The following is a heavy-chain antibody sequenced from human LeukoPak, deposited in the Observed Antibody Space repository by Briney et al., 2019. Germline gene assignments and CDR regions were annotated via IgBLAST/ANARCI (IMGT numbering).Heavy chain of an antibody. CDR3: TTVRSYWSWGS. V-gene: IGHV3-53*01. D-gene: IGHD1-26*01. J-gene: IGHJ5*02. CDR1: GFTVSSNY. Sequence: GGSLRLSCAASGFTVSSNYMSWVRQAPGKGLEWVSVIYSGGSTYYADSVKGQFTISRDNSKNTLYLQMNSLRAEDTAVYYCTTVRSYWSWGSWGQGILVTVSS. CDR2: IYSGGST.